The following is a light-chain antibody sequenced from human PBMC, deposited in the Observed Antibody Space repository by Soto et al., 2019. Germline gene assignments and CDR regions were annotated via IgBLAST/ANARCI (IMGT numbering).Light chain of an antibody. J-gene: IGLJ3*02. CDR1: SSDVGGYSF. Sequence: QSVLTQPASVSGSPGQSITISCTGTSSDVGGYSFVSWYQQHPGEAPKLLIYDVKNRPSGVSNRFAGSRSGNTASLTISGLQAEDEADYYCCSYASSSSWVFGGGTKVTVL. CDR2: DVK. CDR3: CSYASSSSWV. V-gene: IGLV2-14*03.